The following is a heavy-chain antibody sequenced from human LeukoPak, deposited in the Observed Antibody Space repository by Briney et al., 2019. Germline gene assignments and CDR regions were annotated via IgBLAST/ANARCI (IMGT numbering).Heavy chain of an antibody. J-gene: IGHJ6*03. V-gene: IGHV4-59*08. CDR3: ARVTGLAYCGGDCYFNYYYMDV. CDR1: GGSIGSHY. Sequence: SETLSLTCTVSGGSIGSHYWTWIRQTPGKGLEWIGYVYDIGSTKYNPSLKSRVTISVDTSKNQFSLKLSSVTAADTAVYYCARVTGLAYCGGDCYFNYYYMDVWGKGTTVTVSS. D-gene: IGHD2-21*02. CDR2: VYDIGST.